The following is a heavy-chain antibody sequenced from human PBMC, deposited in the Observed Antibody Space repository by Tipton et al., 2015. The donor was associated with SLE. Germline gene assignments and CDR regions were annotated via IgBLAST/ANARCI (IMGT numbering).Heavy chain of an antibody. Sequence: TLSLTCTVSGGAISSGGYYWSWIRQPAGKGLEWVGRIYTSGKTAYNPSHKSRVTITMDLSNNQFSVNLSSVTASDTAVYYCAKTLAGATPGRYQSYWYFDLWGRGLRVIVSS. J-gene: IGHJ2*01. CDR1: GGAISSGGYY. CDR3: AKTLAGATPGRYQSYWYFDL. CDR2: IYTSGKT. V-gene: IGHV4-61*02. D-gene: IGHD1-1*01.